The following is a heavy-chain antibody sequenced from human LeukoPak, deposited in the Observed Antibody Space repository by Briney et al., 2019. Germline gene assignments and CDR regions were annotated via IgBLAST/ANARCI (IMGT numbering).Heavy chain of an antibody. J-gene: IGHJ4*02. V-gene: IGHV4-59*01. D-gene: IGHD2-21*01. CDR3: ARGVVIAPQTFDY. Sequence: SETLSLTCTVSGESISGYYWSWIRQPPGKGLEWIGYIYYSGSTNYNPSLKSRVTISVDTSKNQFSLKLSSVTAADTAVYYCARGVVIAPQTFDYWGQGTLVTVSS. CDR1: GESISGYY. CDR2: IYYSGST.